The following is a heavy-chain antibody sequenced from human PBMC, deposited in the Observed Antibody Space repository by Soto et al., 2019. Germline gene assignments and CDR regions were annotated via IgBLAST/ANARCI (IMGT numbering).Heavy chain of an antibody. CDR1: GGSISSYY. Sequence: SETLSLTCTVSGGSISSYYWSWIRQPPGKGLEWIGYIYYSGSTNYNPSLKSRVTISVDTSKNQFSLKLSSVTAADTAVYYCARDDYSNPRVAFDIWGQGTMVTVSS. CDR3: ARDDYSNPRVAFDI. CDR2: IYYSGST. D-gene: IGHD4-4*01. J-gene: IGHJ3*02. V-gene: IGHV4-59*01.